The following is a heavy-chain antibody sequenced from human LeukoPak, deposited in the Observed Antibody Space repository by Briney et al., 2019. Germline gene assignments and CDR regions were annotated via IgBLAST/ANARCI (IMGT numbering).Heavy chain of an antibody. V-gene: IGHV4-34*01. CDR2: INHSGST. CDR1: GGSFSGYY. CDR3: ARDYGDYSDRGYYYYGMDV. D-gene: IGHD4-17*01. J-gene: IGHJ6*02. Sequence: SETLSLTCAVYGGSFSGYYWSWIRQPPGKGLEWIGEINHSGSTNYNPSLKSRVTISVDTSKNQFSLKLSSVTAADTAVYYCARDYGDYSDRGYYYYGMDVWGQGTTVTVSS.